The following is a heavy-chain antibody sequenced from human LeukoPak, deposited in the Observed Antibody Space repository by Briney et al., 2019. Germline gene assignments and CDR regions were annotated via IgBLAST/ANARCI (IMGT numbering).Heavy chain of an antibody. CDR2: IYYSGST. D-gene: IGHD3-10*01. J-gene: IGHJ5*01. V-gene: IGHV4-59*11. CDR1: GGSITSHF. Sequence: SETLSLTCSVSGGSITSHFWSWIRQPPGKGLEWIGYIYYSGSTNYNPSLKSRVTISPDTSKNQLFLKLNSVTAADTAVYYCARLVWLGESPGSWFDSWGQGTLVTVSS. CDR3: ARLVWLGESPGSWFDS.